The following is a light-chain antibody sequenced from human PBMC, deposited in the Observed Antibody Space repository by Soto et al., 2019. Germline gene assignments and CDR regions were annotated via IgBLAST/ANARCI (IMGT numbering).Light chain of an antibody. J-gene: IGLJ1*01. CDR1: SSDVGGYNY. V-gene: IGLV2-14*01. CDR3: SSYTSSSISYV. Sequence: LTQPACVSGSPGQSITISCTGTSSDVGGYNYVSWYQQHPGKAPKLMIYEVSNRPSGVSNRFSGSKSGNTASLTISGLQAEDEADYYCSSYTSSSISYVFGTGTKVTVL. CDR2: EVS.